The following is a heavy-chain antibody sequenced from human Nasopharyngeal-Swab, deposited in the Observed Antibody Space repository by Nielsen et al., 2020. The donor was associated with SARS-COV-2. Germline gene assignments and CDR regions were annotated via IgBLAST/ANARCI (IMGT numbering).Heavy chain of an antibody. CDR1: GGSFSGYS. V-gene: IGHV4-34*01. J-gene: IGHJ6*02. CDR3: ARMKETSYGDYYYGLDV. D-gene: IGHD3-16*01. CDR2: INHSGST. Sequence: SETLSLTCAVDGGSFSGYSWTWIRQPPGRCLEWIGEINHSGSTKYNPSLKSRVTMSVDTSKNHFSLKLSSVTAADTAVYYCARMKETSYGDYYYGLDVWGQGTTVTVSS.